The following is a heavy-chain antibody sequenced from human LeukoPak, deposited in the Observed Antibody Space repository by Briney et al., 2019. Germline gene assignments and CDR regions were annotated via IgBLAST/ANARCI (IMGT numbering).Heavy chain of an antibody. J-gene: IGHJ3*02. V-gene: IGHV1-69*04. CDR2: IIPILGIT. CDR1: GDTFSSYA. CDR3: ARVGDSSGYYSEDDAFDI. D-gene: IGHD3-22*01. Sequence: GASVKVSCKASGDTFSSYAISWVRQAPGQGLQWMGKIIPILGITNSAQKFQGRVTITADKSTSTAYMELSSLRSEDTAVYYCARVGDSSGYYSEDDAFDIWGQGTMVTVSS.